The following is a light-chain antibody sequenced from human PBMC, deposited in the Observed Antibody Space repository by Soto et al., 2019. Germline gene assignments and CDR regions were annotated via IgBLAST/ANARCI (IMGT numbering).Light chain of an antibody. J-gene: IGKJ2*01. CDR1: QSISSW. Sequence: DIQMTQSPSTLSASVGDRVTITCRASQSISSWLAWYQQKPGKAPKLLIYKASSLESGVPSRFSGSGSRTEFTLTISSLQPDDFATDYCQQYKSYPYAFGQGTKLEIK. CDR2: KAS. CDR3: QQYKSYPYA. V-gene: IGKV1-5*03.